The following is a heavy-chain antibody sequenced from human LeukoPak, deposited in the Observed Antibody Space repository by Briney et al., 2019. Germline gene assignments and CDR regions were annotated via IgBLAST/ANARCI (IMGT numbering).Heavy chain of an antibody. CDR2: IWYDGSNK. CDR1: GFTFSSYG. Sequence: GGSLRLSCAASGFTFSSYGMHWVRQAPGKGLGWVAVIWYDGSNKYYADSVKGRFTISRDNSKNTLYLQMNSLRAEDTAVYYCARRVRDSSGYYYVDYWGQGTLVTVSS. J-gene: IGHJ4*02. CDR3: ARRVRDSSGYYYVDY. V-gene: IGHV3-33*01. D-gene: IGHD3-22*01.